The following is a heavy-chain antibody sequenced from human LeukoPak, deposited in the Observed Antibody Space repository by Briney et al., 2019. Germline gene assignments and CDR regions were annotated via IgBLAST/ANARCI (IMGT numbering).Heavy chain of an antibody. CDR2: IYYSGST. CDR3: ARIDYSSFHMDV. V-gene: IGHV4-4*02. D-gene: IGHD6-19*01. Sequence: SGTLSLTCAVSGGSISSSNWWSWVRPPPGKGLEWIGNIYYSGSTYYNPSLKSRVTISVDTSKNQFSLKLSSVTAADTAVYYCARIDYSSFHMDVWGQGTTVTVSS. J-gene: IGHJ6*02. CDR1: GGSISSSNW.